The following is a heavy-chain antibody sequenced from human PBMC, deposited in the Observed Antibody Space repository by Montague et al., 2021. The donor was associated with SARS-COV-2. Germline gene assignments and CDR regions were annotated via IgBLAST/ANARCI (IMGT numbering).Heavy chain of an antibody. D-gene: IGHD3-9*01. J-gene: IGHJ4*02. CDR1: GGSFSGYY. CDR2: INHSGST. V-gene: IGHV4-34*01. Sequence: SETLSLTCAIYGGSFSGYYWSWIRQPPGEGLEWIGEINHSGSTXXXSSXXXRVTISADTSKKQFSLKMSSVTAADTAVYYCARGSVFRYYDFLTGSRSYFDYWGQGTLVTVSS. CDR3: ARGSVFRYYDFLTGSRSYFDY.